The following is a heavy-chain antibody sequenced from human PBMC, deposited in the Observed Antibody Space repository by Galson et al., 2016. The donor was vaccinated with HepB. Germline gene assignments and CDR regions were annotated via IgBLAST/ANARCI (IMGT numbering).Heavy chain of an antibody. CDR2: IYHGGST. CDR3: ARDPDDFWSDYDY. D-gene: IGHD3-3*01. V-gene: IGHV4-4*02. J-gene: IGHJ4*02. CDR1: GDSIRSSKW. Sequence: SETLSLTCTVSGDSIRSSKWWSWVRQPPGKGLEWIGEIYHGGSTNYNPSLKSRVTISVDKSNNQFSLKLTSMTAADTAVYYCARDPDDFWSDYDYWGQGILVTVSS.